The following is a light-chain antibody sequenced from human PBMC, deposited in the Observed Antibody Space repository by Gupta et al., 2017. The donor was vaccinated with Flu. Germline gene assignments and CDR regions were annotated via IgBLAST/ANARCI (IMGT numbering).Light chain of an antibody. V-gene: IGLV1-47*01. CDR2: GDN. Sequence: QSVLTQPPSASGTPGQRVTISCSGSISNIGSNYVFWYQQLPGAAPKLLISGDNQRPSGVPDRFSGSKSGTSASLAISGLRSEDEADYYCAAWDDSLSGQEVFGGGTKLTVL. CDR3: AAWDDSLSGQEV. CDR1: ISNIGSNY. J-gene: IGLJ3*02.